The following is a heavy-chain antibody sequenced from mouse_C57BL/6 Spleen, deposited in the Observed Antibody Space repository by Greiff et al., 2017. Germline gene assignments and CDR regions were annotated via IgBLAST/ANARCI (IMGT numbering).Heavy chain of an antibody. CDR2: INPSSGYT. J-gene: IGHJ4*01. V-gene: IGHV1-4*01. CDR1: GYTFTSYT. Sequence: VQRVESGAELARPGASVTMSCKASGYTFTSYTMHWVKQRPGQGLEWIGYINPSSGYTKYNQKFKDKATLTADKSSSTAYMQLSSLTSEDSAVYYCARDYYSNYNYAMDYWGQGTSVTVSS. CDR3: ARDYYSNYNYAMDY. D-gene: IGHD2-5*01.